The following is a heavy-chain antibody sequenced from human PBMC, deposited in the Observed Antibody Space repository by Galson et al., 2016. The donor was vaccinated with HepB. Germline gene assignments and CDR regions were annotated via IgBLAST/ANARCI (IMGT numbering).Heavy chain of an antibody. J-gene: IGHJ4*02. D-gene: IGHD4-17*01. Sequence: SETLSLTCSVSGGSISSTSYSWAWLRQPPGKGLEWIGSISYSGTTYDNVSLKSRATISKDMSKNQFSLRLNSVTAADTAVYYCARVEYLGTPTVTFDFWGQGTLVTVSS. CDR3: ARVEYLGTPTVTFDF. CDR1: GGSISSTSYS. CDR2: ISYSGTT. V-gene: IGHV4-39*01.